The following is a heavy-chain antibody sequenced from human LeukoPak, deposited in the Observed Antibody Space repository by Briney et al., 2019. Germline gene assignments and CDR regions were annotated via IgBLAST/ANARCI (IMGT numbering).Heavy chain of an antibody. V-gene: IGHV4-39*01. D-gene: IGHD2-21*02. J-gene: IGHJ4*02. CDR1: GDSLSSSLYY. CDR3: ARLCQVTTCAKFEY. CDR2: VYYSGST. Sequence: SGTLSLTCTVSGDSLSSSLYYGGWIRQPPGKGLTWIGIVYYSGSTLFSASFENRVAMPVDRSKNQFSLKLNSVTAADTATYYCARLCQVTTCAKFEYWGQGILVTVAS.